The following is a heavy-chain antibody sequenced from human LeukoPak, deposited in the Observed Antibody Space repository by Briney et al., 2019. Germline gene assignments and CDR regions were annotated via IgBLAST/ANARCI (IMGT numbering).Heavy chain of an antibody. J-gene: IGHJ4*02. Sequence: SETLSLTCAVSGGSISSGGYSWSWIRQPPGKGLEWIGYIYHSGSTYYNPSLKSRVTISVDRSKSQFSLKLSSVTAADTAVYYCARGDSSGYYRYFDYWGQGTLVTVSS. CDR3: ARGDSSGYYRYFDY. CDR2: IYHSGST. D-gene: IGHD3-22*01. CDR1: GGSISSGGYS. V-gene: IGHV4-30-2*01.